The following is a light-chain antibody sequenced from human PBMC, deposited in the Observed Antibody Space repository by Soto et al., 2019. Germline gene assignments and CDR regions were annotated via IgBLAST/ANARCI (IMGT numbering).Light chain of an antibody. CDR3: QQRSNWPPWT. CDR1: QSVSTY. CDR2: DAS. Sequence: EIVLTQTPATLSLSPGERATLSCRASQSVSTYLAWYQHKPGQAPRLLIYDASNWATGIPARFSGSGSGTDVTLTISSLEPEVFGVYYWQQRSNWPPWTVGQGTKVEIK. V-gene: IGKV3-11*01. J-gene: IGKJ1*01.